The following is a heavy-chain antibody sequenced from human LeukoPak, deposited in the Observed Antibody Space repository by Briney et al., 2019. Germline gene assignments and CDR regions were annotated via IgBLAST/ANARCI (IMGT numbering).Heavy chain of an antibody. V-gene: IGHV3-7*01. CDR1: GFTFSNYW. CDR3: ARQGDDY. D-gene: IGHD3-16*01. Sequence: GGSLRLSCVASGFTFSNYWMSWVRQAPGKGLECVANIKEDGSEKYYVDSVKGRFTISRDNAKNSLYLQMNSLRAEDTAVYYCARQGDDYWGHGTLVTVSS. J-gene: IGHJ4*01. CDR2: IKEDGSEK.